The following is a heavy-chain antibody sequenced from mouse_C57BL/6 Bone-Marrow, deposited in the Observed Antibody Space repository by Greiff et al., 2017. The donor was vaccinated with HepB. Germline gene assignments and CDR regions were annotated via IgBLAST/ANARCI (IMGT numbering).Heavy chain of an antibody. J-gene: IGHJ1*03. CDR2: ISSGSSTI. CDR3: ARDYYGSSPWYFDV. D-gene: IGHD1-1*01. V-gene: IGHV5-17*01. Sequence: EVKLQESGGGLVKPGGSLKLSCAASGFTFSDYGMHWVRQAPEKGLEWVAYISSGSSTIYYADTVKGRFTISRDNAKNTLFLQMTSLRSEDTAMYYCARDYYGSSPWYFDVWGTGTTVTVSS. CDR1: GFTFSDYG.